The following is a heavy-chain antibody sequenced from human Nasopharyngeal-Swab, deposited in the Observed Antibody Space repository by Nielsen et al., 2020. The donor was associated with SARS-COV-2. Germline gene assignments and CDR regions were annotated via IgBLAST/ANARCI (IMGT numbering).Heavy chain of an antibody. V-gene: IGHV1-18*01. CDR2: ISAYNGNT. D-gene: IGHD2-2*01. Sequence: WVRQAPGQGLEWMGWISAYNGNTNYAQKLQGRVTMTTDTFTSTAYMELRSLRSDDTAVYYCARGYCSSTSCYYFDYWGQGTLVTVSS. J-gene: IGHJ4*02. CDR3: ARGYCSSTSCYYFDY.